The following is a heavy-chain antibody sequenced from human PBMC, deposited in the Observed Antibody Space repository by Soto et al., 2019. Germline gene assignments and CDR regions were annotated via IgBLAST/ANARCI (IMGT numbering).Heavy chain of an antibody. CDR2: IKQDGSEK. J-gene: IGHJ5*02. CDR3: ARDASELELPHNWFDP. CDR1: GFTFSSYW. D-gene: IGHD1-7*01. V-gene: IGHV3-7*03. Sequence: GGSLRLSCAASGFTFSSYWMSWVRQAPGKGLEWVANIKQDGSEKYYVDSVKGRFTISRDNAKNSLYLQMNSLRAEDTAVYYCARDASELELPHNWFDPWGQGTLVTVSS.